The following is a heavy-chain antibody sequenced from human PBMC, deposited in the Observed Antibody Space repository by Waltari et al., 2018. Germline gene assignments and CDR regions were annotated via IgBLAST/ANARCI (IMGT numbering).Heavy chain of an antibody. D-gene: IGHD3-10*01. CDR2: IGTTTTYT. J-gene: IGHJ3*02. Sequence: WGRQAPGKGLEWVSSIGTTTTYTYYADSVKGRFTISRDNAKNSLYLQMNTLRAEDSAVYYCAKDSTMVQGVGGAFDIWGQGTVVTVSS. V-gene: IGHV3-21*01. CDR3: AKDSTMVQGVGGAFDI.